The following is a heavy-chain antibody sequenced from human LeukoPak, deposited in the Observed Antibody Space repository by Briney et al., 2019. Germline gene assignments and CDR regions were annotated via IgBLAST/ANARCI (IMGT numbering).Heavy chain of an antibody. CDR1: GYTFTGYY. D-gene: IGHD3-10*01. J-gene: IGHJ4*02. V-gene: IGHV3-30-3*01. CDR2: ISYDGSNK. Sequence: SCKASGYTFTGYYMHWVRQAPGKGLEWVAVISYDGSNKYYADSVKGRFTISRDHSKNTLYLQMRSLRIDDTAVYYCASAQVLLWFGELLSPPDYWGQGTLPTVSS. CDR3: ASAQVLLWFGELLSPPDY.